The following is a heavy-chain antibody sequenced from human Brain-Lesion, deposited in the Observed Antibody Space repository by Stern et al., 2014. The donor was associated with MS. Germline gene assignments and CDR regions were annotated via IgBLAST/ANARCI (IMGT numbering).Heavy chain of an antibody. CDR2: IYYNGNT. J-gene: IGHJ4*02. D-gene: IGHD4-17*01. CDR3: ARAPSLDYGDGGYFDF. CDR1: GDSISSGGYY. Sequence: QLQLQESGPGLVKPSQTLSLTCTVSGDSISSGGYYWSWIRQHPGKGLEWIGHIYYNGNTYYNPSLKSRVVISVDTSKNQFSLKLTSVTAADTAVFYCARAPSLDYGDGGYFDFWGQGTLVTVSS. V-gene: IGHV4-31*03.